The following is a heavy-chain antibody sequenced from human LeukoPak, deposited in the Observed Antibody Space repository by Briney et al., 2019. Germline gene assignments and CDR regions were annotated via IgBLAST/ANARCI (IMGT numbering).Heavy chain of an antibody. V-gene: IGHV3-48*03. CDR1: GFTFSSYE. J-gene: IGHJ6*03. CDR2: ISSSGSTI. Sequence: GGSLRLSCAASGFTFSSYEMNWVRQAPGKGLEWVSYISSSGSTIYYADSVKGRFTISRDNAKNTLYLQINSLSAEDTAVYYCYVHHYYYYMDAWGKGTTVTVSS. CDR3: YVHHYYYYMDA. D-gene: IGHD3-16*01.